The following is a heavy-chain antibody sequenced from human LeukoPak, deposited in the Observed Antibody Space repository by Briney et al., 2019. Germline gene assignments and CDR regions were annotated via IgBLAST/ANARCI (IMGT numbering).Heavy chain of an antibody. V-gene: IGHV1-69*04. CDR3: ARGYCSGGSCYSGFYYYGMDV. CDR2: IIPILGIA. Sequence: SVKVSCKASGGTFSSYAISWVRQAPGQGLEWMGRIIPILGIANYAQKFQGRATITADKSTSTAYMELSSLRSEDTAVYYCARGYCSGGSCYSGFYYYGMDVWGQGTTVTVSS. J-gene: IGHJ6*02. CDR1: GGTFSSYA. D-gene: IGHD2-15*01.